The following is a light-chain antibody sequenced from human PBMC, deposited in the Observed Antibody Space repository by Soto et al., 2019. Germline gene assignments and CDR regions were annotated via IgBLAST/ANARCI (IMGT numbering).Light chain of an antibody. CDR2: GAS. V-gene: IGKV3-15*01. CDR3: HQYNNWLIT. CDR1: QSVSSN. Sequence: EIVMTQSPATLSVSPGERATLSCRASQSVSSNLAWYQQKPGQAPRLLIYGASTRAPGIPARFSGSGSGTDFTRTTSSLQSEDFAVNYCHQYNNWLITFGQGKRLEIK. J-gene: IGKJ5*01.